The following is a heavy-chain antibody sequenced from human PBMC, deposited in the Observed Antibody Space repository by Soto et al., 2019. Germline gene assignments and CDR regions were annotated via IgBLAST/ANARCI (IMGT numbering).Heavy chain of an antibody. CDR3: AREEEIVVVVAATRSHFDY. D-gene: IGHD2-15*01. V-gene: IGHV1-18*01. CDR2: ISAYNGNT. CDR1: GYTFTSYG. Sequence: QVQLVQSGAEVKKPGASVKVSCKASGYTFTSYGISWVRQAPGQGLEWMGWISAYNGNTNYAQKLQGRVAMTTDTSTSTAYMELRSLRSADTAVYYCAREEEIVVVVAATRSHFDYWGQGTLVTVSS. J-gene: IGHJ4*02.